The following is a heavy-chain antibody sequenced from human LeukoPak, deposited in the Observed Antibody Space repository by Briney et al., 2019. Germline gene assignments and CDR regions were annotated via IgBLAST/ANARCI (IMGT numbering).Heavy chain of an antibody. D-gene: IGHD4-17*01. CDR3: AREDGDYAAPFDY. CDR1: GFTVSSNY. CDR2: IYGGGST. V-gene: IGHV3-53*01. Sequence: GGSLRLFCAASGFTVSSNYMSWVRQAPGKGLEWVSVIYGGGSTYYADSVKGRFTISRDNSKNALYLQMNSLRAEDTAVYYCAREDGDYAAPFDYWGQGTLVTVSS. J-gene: IGHJ4*02.